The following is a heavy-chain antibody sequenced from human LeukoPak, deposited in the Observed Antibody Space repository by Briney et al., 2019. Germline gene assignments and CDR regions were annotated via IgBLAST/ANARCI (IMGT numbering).Heavy chain of an antibody. CDR2: IYYSGST. J-gene: IGHJ5*02. Sequence: PSETLSLTCTVSGGSISSSSYYWGWIRQPPGKGLEWIGSIYYSGSTYYNPSLKRRVTISVDTSKNQFSLKLSSVTAADTAVYYCATRPFPVPHEPGAWFDPWGQGTLVTVSS. D-gene: IGHD2-2*01. CDR1: GGSISSSSYY. CDR3: ATRPFPVPHEPGAWFDP. V-gene: IGHV4-39*01.